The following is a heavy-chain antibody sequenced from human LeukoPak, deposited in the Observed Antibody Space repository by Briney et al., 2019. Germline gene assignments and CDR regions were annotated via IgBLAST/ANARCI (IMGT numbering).Heavy chain of an antibody. V-gene: IGHV4-4*07. CDR3: ARDEGYGDFYFGVSKKYYFDY. J-gene: IGHJ4*02. CDR2: IYTSGST. CDR1: GGSISSYY. Sequence: PSETLSLTCTVSGGSISSYYWSWIPQPAGKGLEWIGRIYTSGSTNYNPSLKSRVTMSVDTSKNQFSLKLSSVTAADTAVYYCARDEGYGDFYFGVSKKYYFDYWGQGTLVTVSS. D-gene: IGHD4-17*01.